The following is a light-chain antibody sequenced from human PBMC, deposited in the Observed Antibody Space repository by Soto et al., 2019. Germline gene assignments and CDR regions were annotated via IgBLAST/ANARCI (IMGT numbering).Light chain of an antibody. J-gene: IGKJ1*01. CDR2: DAP. CDR1: QSISSW. Sequence: DIQITQSPSPLSASVGDRGTITCRASQSISSWLAWYQQKPGKAPKLLIYDAPSLESGVPSRFSGSGSGTEFTLTISSLQPDDFETYYCQQYNSYWTLGQGTKVDIK. V-gene: IGKV1-5*01. CDR3: QQYNSYWT.